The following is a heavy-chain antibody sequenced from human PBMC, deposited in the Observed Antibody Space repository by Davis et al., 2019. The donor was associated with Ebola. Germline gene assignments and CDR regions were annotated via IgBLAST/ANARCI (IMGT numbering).Heavy chain of an antibody. CDR2: INPYSGGT. CDR1: GYTFTSYY. Sequence: AASVKVSCKASGYTFTSYYMHWVRQAPGQGLEWMGRINPYSGGTNYAQKFQGRVTMTRDTSISTAYMELSSLRSDDTAVYYCARVRYCGGDCSRHYYYGMDVWGKGTTVTVSS. V-gene: IGHV1-2*06. J-gene: IGHJ6*04. D-gene: IGHD2-21*02. CDR3: ARVRYCGGDCSRHYYYGMDV.